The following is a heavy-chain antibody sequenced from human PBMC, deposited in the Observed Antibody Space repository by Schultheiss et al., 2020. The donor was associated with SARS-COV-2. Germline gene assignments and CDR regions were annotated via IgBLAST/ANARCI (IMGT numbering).Heavy chain of an antibody. J-gene: IGHJ6*02. CDR1: GYTFTGYY. D-gene: IGHD6-6*01. CDR3: ASAQLVGYGMDV. Sequence: ASVKVSCKASGYTFTGYYMHWVRQAPGQGLEWMGRINPNSGGTNYAQKFQGRVTMTRDTSASTAYMELSSLRSEDTAVYYCASAQLVGYGMDVWGQGTTVTVSS. V-gene: IGHV1-2*06. CDR2: INPNSGGT.